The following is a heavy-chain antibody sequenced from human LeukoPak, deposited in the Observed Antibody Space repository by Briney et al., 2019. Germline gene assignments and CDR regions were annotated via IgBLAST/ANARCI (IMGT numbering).Heavy chain of an antibody. CDR2: TSSSSSYI. V-gene: IGHV3-21*04. J-gene: IGHJ4*02. CDR3: ARSMGRGYSYASDY. CDR1: GFTFSSYS. D-gene: IGHD5-18*01. Sequence: GGSLRLSCAASGFTFSSYSMNWVRQAPGKGLEWVSSTSSSSSYIYYADSVKGRFTISRDNAKNSLYLQMNSLRSDDTAVYYCARSMGRGYSYASDYWGQGTLVTVSS.